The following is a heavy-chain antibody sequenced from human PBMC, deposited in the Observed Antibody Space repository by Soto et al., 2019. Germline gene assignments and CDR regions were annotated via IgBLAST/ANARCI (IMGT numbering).Heavy chain of an antibody. CDR1: GDTFTNFD. V-gene: IGHV1-8*01. D-gene: IGHD3-3*02. Sequence: QVQLVQPGAEVRKPGASVKVSCKASGDTFTNFDFNWVRQPTGQGLEWIGWMRANSGDTGHAQKSQGRVSMTRDTSMSTAYKELSSLRAEDTAVYYCARYIYGQGFKAWGQGTLVFVSS. CDR2: MRANSGDT. J-gene: IGHJ5*02. CDR3: ARYIYGQGFKA.